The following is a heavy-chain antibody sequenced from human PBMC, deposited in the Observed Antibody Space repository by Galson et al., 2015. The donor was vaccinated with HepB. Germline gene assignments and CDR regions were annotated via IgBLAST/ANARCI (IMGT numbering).Heavy chain of an antibody. J-gene: IGHJ4*02. V-gene: IGHV1-69*04. Sequence: SVKVSCKASGGTFSSYAISWVRQAPGQGLEWMGRIIPILGIANYAQKFQGRVTITADKSTSTAYMELSGLRSEDTAVYYCAGETVAYCGGDCYDYWGQGTLVTVSS. D-gene: IGHD2-21*01. CDR1: GGTFSSYA. CDR3: AGETVAYCGGDCYDY. CDR2: IIPILGIA.